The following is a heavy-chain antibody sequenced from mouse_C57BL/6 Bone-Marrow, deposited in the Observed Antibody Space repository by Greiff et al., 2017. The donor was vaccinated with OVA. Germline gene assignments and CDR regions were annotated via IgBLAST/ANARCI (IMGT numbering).Heavy chain of an antibody. CDR3: ARHHYGAWFAY. V-gene: IGHV5-6*01. D-gene: IGHD1-1*01. CDR2: ISSGGSYT. J-gene: IGHJ3*01. CDR1: GFTFSSYG. Sequence: EVHLVESGGDLVKPGGSLKLSCAASGFTFSSYGMSWVRQTPDKRLEWVATISSGGSYTYYPDSVKGRFTISRDNAKNTLYLQMNSLKSEDTAMYYCARHHYGAWFAYWGQGTLVTVSA.